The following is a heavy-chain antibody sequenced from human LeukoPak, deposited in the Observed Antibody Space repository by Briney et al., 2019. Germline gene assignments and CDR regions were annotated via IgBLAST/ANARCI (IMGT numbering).Heavy chain of an antibody. CDR1: GGSFSGYY. D-gene: IGHD3-22*01. CDR2: INHSGST. J-gene: IGHJ3*02. V-gene: IGHV4-34*01. Sequence: SETLSLTCAVYGGSFSGYYWSWIRQPPGKGLEWIGDINHSGSTNYNPSLKSQVTISLDTSKNQFALKLSSVTAADTAVYYCARVGTMIPSGAFDIWGQGTMVTVSS. CDR3: ARVGTMIPSGAFDI.